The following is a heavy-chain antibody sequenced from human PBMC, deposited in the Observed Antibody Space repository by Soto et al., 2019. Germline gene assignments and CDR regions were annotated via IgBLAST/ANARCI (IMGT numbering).Heavy chain of an antibody. Sequence: ASLKVSCKASGNTFTSYDINWVRQATGHGLEWMEWINPNSGNIGYAQKFQGRVTMTRDTAIRTAYMEVSRLRSDDTAVYYCARGRASGSYYLLDYWGQGTLVTVSS. CDR3: ARGRASGSYYLLDY. J-gene: IGHJ4*02. CDR2: INPNSGNI. CDR1: GNTFTSYD. D-gene: IGHD3-10*01. V-gene: IGHV1-8*01.